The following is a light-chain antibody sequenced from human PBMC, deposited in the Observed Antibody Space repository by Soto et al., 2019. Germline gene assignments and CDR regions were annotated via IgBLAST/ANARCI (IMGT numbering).Light chain of an antibody. CDR3: QQRLNWPPG. V-gene: IGKV3-11*01. CDR2: DAS. J-gene: IGKJ1*01. CDR1: QSVTNY. Sequence: EIFLTQSPDTLSLSPGERATLTCRASQSVTNYIAWYQQRPGQAPRLLIYDASNRATGVPARFSDSRSGTDFTLTISDLEPADFGLYYCQQRLNWPPGFGQGTKVEIK.